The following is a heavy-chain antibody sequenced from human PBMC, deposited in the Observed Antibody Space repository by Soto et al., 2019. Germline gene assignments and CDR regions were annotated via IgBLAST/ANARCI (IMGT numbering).Heavy chain of an antibody. V-gene: IGHV1-45*02. CDR2: ITPFKSDT. Sequence: QMQLVQSGAEVKKTGSSVKVSCKASGYTFTFRYLHWVRQAPGQALEWMGWITPFKSDTNYAQKFQDRVTITRDRSVSTAYMERSNLRFDDTAMYYCARSPFAGSDAFDIWGQGTMVTGSS. J-gene: IGHJ3*02. CDR3: ARSPFAGSDAFDI. D-gene: IGHD1-1*01. CDR1: GYTFTFRY.